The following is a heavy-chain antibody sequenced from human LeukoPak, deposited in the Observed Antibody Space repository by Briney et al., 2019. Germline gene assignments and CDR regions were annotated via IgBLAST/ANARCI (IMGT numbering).Heavy chain of an antibody. V-gene: IGHV4-59*01. Sequence: SETLSLTCTVSGGSIRSFFWSWLRQPPGKPLEWLGHIYHTGSTNYNPPFKSRLTISVDTSKNQFSLKLSSVTAADTAVYYCARTGSGSYDLFDYWGQGTLVTVSS. CDR3: ARTGSGSYDLFDY. CDR1: GGSIRSFF. D-gene: IGHD3-10*01. J-gene: IGHJ4*02. CDR2: IYHTGST.